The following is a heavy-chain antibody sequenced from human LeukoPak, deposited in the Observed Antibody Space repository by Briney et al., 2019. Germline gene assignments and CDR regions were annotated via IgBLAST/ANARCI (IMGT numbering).Heavy chain of an antibody. Sequence: AGGSLRLSCAASGFTFSSYWMSWVRQAPGKGLEWVSAISGSGGSTYYADSVKGRFTISRDNSKNSLYLQMNSLRAEDTALYYCARDLSDNYTIDYWGPGTLVTVSS. CDR2: ISGSGGST. CDR3: ARDLSDNYTIDY. CDR1: GFTFSSYW. V-gene: IGHV3-23*01. J-gene: IGHJ4*02. D-gene: IGHD4-11*01.